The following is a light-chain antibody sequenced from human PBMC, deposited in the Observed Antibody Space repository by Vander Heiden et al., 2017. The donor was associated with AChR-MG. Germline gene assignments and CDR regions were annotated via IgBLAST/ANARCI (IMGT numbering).Light chain of an antibody. CDR1: QSHLHSDVKTY. Sequence: VRTNTELSLSVTPGQPAAISRKSRQSHLHSDVKTYLYWYLQKPGQPPQLLIYEVSNRFSGVPDRFSGSGSGTDFTLKISRVEAEDVGVYYCMQCIQLPLTFGGGTKVEIK. V-gene: IGKV2D-29*01. J-gene: IGKJ4*01. CDR3: MQCIQLPLT. CDR2: EVS.